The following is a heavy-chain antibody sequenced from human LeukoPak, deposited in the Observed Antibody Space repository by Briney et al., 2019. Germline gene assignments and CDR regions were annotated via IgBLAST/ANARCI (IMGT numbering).Heavy chain of an antibody. J-gene: IGHJ6*04. D-gene: IGHD1-14*01. CDR2: IYNSGST. V-gene: IGHV4-39*07. CDR1: GGSISTGTYY. Sequence: TSETLSLTCTVSGGSISTGTYYWGWIRQPPGKGLEWIGSIYNSGSTYYNPSLKSRVTISVDTSKNQFSLKLSSVTAADTAVYYCARDRKYYYHMDVWGKGTTVTVSS. CDR3: ARDRKYYYHMDV.